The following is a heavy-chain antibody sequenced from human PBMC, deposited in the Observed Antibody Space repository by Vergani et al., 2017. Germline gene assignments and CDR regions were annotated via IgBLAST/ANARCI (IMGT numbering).Heavy chain of an antibody. CDR1: GFTFSSYA. D-gene: IGHD2-15*01. CDR2: ISYDGSNK. CDR3: AREADCSGGSCPFDY. J-gene: IGHJ4*02. Sequence: QVQLVESGGGVVQPGRSLRLSCAASGFTFSSYAMHWVRQAPGKGLEWVAVISYDGSNKYYADSVKGRFTISRDNSKNTLYLQMNSLRAEDTAVYYCAREADCSGGSCPFDYWGQGTLVTVSS. V-gene: IGHV3-30-3*01.